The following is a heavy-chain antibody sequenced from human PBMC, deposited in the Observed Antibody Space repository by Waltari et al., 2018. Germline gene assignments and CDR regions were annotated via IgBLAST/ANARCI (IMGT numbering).Heavy chain of an antibody. CDR3: ASLPLYDSSGFKLDY. V-gene: IGHV4-31*03. CDR1: GCSISSGGYY. J-gene: IGHJ4*02. CDR2: IYYSGST. D-gene: IGHD3-22*01. Sequence: QLQLQESGPGLVEPSQTLPLTCTVSGCSISSGGYYWSWIRPHPGKGLEWIGYIYYSGSTYYNPSLKSRVTISVDTSKNQFSLKLSSVTAADTAVYYCASLPLYDSSGFKLDYWGQGTLVTVSS.